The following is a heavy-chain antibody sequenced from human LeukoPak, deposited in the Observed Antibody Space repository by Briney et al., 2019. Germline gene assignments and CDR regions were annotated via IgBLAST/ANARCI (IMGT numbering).Heavy chain of an antibody. CDR2: INWNGGST. CDR3: ARDLTGGSGSYYWYFDL. V-gene: IGHV3-20*01. J-gene: IGHJ2*01. D-gene: IGHD3-10*01. CDR1: GFTFDDYG. Sequence: GGSLRLSCAASGFTFDDYGMSWVRQAPGKGLEWVSGINWNGGSTGYADSVKGRFTISRDNAKSSLYLQMNSLRAEDTALYHCARDLTGGSGSYYWYFDLWGRGTLVTVSS.